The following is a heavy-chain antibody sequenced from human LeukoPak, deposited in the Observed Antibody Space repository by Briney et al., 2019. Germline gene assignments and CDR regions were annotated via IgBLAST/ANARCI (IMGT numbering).Heavy chain of an antibody. CDR1: GFTFSSYS. CDR2: ISSSTSYT. Sequence: GRSLRLSYAASGFTFSSYSMNWVLQAPGKGLDWVSSISSSTSYTYYADSMKGRFTISRDNAKNSLYLQMNSLRAEDTAVYYCARGTLSRFDYWGQGTLVTVSS. J-gene: IGHJ4*02. V-gene: IGHV3-21*01. CDR3: ARGTLSRFDY.